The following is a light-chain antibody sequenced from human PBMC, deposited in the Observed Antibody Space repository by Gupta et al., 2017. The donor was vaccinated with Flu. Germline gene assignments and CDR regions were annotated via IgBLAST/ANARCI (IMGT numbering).Light chain of an antibody. CDR3: AAWDDSLLRV. Sequence: QSALTQPPSASGTPGPRVTISCSGSSSNIGSHSVSWYQQLPGTAPKLLIYKNNQRPSGVPDRFSGSKSGTSASLAISGLQSEDEADYYCAAWDDSLLRVFGGGTKVTVL. CDR2: KNN. CDR1: SSNIGSHS. J-gene: IGLJ3*02. V-gene: IGLV1-44*01.